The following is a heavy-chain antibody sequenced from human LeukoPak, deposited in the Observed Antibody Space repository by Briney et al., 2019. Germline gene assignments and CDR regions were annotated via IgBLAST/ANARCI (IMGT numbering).Heavy chain of an antibody. CDR2: IYYSGST. CDR1: GGSISSYY. Sequence: SETLSPTCTVSGGSISSYYWSWIRQPPGKGLEWIGYIYYSGSTNYNPSLKSRVTISVDTSKNQFSLKLSSVTAADTAVYYCARGVGITIFGVVDPVDYFDYWGQGTLVTVSS. V-gene: IGHV4-59*01. CDR3: ARGVGITIFGVVDPVDYFDY. J-gene: IGHJ4*02. D-gene: IGHD3-3*01.